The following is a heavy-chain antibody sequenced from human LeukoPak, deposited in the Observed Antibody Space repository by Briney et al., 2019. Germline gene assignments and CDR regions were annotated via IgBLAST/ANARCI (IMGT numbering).Heavy chain of an antibody. CDR2: ISWNSGSI. CDR3: AKDQNKAFDI. V-gene: IGHV3-9*01. CDR1: GFTFDDYA. J-gene: IGHJ3*02. Sequence: PGRSLRLSCAASGFTFDDYAMHWVRQAPGKGLEWVSGISWNSGSIGYADSVKGRFTISRDNAKNSPYPQMNSLRAEDTALYYCAKDQNKAFDIWGQGTMVTVSS.